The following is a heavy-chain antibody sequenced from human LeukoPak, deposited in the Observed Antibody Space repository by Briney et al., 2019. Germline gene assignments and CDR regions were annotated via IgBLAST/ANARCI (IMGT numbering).Heavy chain of an antibody. D-gene: IGHD5-18*01. V-gene: IGHV3-7*01. CDR3: ARSSVDTAMVTIVHYYYYGMDV. CDR2: IKQDGSEK. CDR1: GFTFSSYW. Sequence: GGSLRLSCAASGFTFSSYWMSWVRQAPGKGLERVANIKQDGSEKYYVDSVKGRFTISRDNAKNSLYLQMNSLRAEDTAVYYCARSSVDTAMVTIVHYYYYGMDVWGQGTTVTVSS. J-gene: IGHJ6*02.